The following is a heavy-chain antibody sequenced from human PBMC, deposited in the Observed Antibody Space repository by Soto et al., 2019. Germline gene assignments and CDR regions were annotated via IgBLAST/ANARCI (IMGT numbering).Heavy chain of an antibody. Sequence: QITLKESGPTLVKPTQTLTLTCTFSGFSLSTSGVGVGWIRQPPGKALERLALIYWDDDKRYSPSLKSRLTITKDTSKNQVVLTMTNMDPVDTATYYCARSYSYDSSGYYRFGYWGQGTLVTVSS. J-gene: IGHJ4*02. CDR2: IYWDDDK. D-gene: IGHD3-22*01. CDR1: GFSLSTSGVG. CDR3: ARSYSYDSSGYYRFGY. V-gene: IGHV2-5*02.